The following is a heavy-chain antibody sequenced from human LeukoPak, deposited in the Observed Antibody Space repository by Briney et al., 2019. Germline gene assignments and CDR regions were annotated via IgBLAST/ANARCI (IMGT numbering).Heavy chain of an antibody. J-gene: IGHJ6*03. CDR3: ARDLLGYNFYYMDV. CDR1: GFTFSSYG. V-gene: IGHV3-30*02. CDR2: IRYDGSNK. D-gene: IGHD3-16*02. Sequence: GGSLRLSCAASGFTFSSYGMHWVRQAPGKGLEWVAFIRYDGSNKYYADSVKGRFTISRDNAKNSLSLQMNSLRAEDTALYYCARDLLGYNFYYMDVWGKGTTVTVSS.